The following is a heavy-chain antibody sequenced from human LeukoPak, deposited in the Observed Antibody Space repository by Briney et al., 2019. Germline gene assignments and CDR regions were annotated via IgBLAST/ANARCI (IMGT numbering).Heavy chain of an antibody. J-gene: IGHJ4*02. CDR3: ARQARNYYHSGEDFDY. CDR2: IYPDESDT. CDR1: GYKFPTYW. D-gene: IGHD3-10*01. V-gene: IGHV5-51*01. Sequence: GESLKISCHGSGYKFPTYWIAWVRQMPGKGLEWMGIIYPDESDTTYSPSFRGQVTISGDTSNNTAYLQWNSLKASDSGMYYCARQARNYYHSGEDFDYWGQGTRVTVSS.